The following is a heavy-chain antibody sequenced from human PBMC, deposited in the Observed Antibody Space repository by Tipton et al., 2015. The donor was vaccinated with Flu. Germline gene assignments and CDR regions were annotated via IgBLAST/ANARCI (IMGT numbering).Heavy chain of an antibody. J-gene: IGHJ5*02. CDR2: INPNSGGT. V-gene: IGHV1-2*02. D-gene: IGHD3-16*02. Sequence: QVQLVQSGAEVKKPGASVKVSCKASGYTFTDYYIHWVRQAPGQGLEWMGWINPNSGGTNYAQKFKGRVTMTRDTSISTAYMELSSLRSDDTAVYYCARDRDMITFGGVIAHNWFDPWGQGTLVTVSS. CDR3: ARDRDMITFGGVIAHNWFDP. CDR1: GYTFTDYY.